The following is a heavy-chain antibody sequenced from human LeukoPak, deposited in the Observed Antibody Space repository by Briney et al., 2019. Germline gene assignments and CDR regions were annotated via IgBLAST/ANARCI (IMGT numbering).Heavy chain of an antibody. D-gene: IGHD2-21*02. CDR2: ISYDGSNK. V-gene: IGHV3-30-3*01. J-gene: IGHJ3*02. CDR1: GFTFSSYA. Sequence: GGSLRLSCAASGFTFSSYAMHWVRQAPGKGLEWVAVISYDGSNKYYADSVKGRFTISRDNSKNTLYLQMNSLRAEDTAVYYCARDGCGGDCYSAHGAFDIWGQGTMVTVSS. CDR3: ARDGCGGDCYSAHGAFDI.